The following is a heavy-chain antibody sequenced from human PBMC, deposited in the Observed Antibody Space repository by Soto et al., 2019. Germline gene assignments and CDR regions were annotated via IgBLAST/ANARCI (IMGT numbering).Heavy chain of an antibody. D-gene: IGHD6-13*01. CDR3: ARDGDSSSWSVPFYGMDV. CDR1: GGSISSGGYY. Sequence: QVQLQESGPGLVKPSQTLSLTCTVSGGSISSGGYYWSWIRQHPGKGLEWIGYIYYSGSTYYNPSLKGRVTISVDTSKNQFSLKLSSVTAADTAVYYCARDGDSSSWSVPFYGMDVWGQGTTVTVSS. J-gene: IGHJ6*02. CDR2: IYYSGST. V-gene: IGHV4-31*03.